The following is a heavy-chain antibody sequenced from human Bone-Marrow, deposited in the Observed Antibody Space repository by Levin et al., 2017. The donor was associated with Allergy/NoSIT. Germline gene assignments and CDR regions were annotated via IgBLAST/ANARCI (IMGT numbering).Heavy chain of an antibody. D-gene: IGHD1/OR15-1a*01. J-gene: IGHJ4*02. V-gene: IGHV1-2*06. Sequence: WASVKVSCKASGYTFIDYYMHWVRQAPGQGLEWMGRIDPRRGDTNNAQKFQGRVTMTRDTSISTAYMELSSLRPDDTAIYYCARDGTTSSFDFWGQGTLVTVSS. CDR3: ARDGTTSSFDF. CDR1: GYTFIDYY. CDR2: IDPRRGDT.